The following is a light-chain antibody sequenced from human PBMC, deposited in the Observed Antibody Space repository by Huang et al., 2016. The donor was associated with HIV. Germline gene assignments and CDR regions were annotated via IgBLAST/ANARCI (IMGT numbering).Light chain of an antibody. CDR2: AAI. Sequence: DIQMTQSPSSLSAFIGDRVIISCRASQNISRYLNWYQQKPGKAPKLLIYAAISLQGGVPSTFSGSGSGTDFTLTIINLQPEDSATYYCQQSDRTPRTFGQGTKLEIK. CDR3: QQSDRTPRT. J-gene: IGKJ2*01. V-gene: IGKV1-39*01. CDR1: QNISRY.